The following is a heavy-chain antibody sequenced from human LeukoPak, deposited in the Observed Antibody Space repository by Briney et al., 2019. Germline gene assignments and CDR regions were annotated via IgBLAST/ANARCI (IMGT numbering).Heavy chain of an antibody. CDR1: GFTFSSYS. CDR2: ISSSSSYI. D-gene: IGHD2-8*01. V-gene: IGHV3-21*01. Sequence: GGSLRLSCAASGFTFSSYSMNWVRQAPGKGLEWVSSISSSSSYIYYADSVKGRFTISRDNAKNSLYLQMNSLRAEDTTVYYCARGLGAEGVIVLMVYAMPYYFDYWGQGTLVTVSS. CDR3: ARGLGAEGVIVLMVYAMPYYFDY. J-gene: IGHJ4*02.